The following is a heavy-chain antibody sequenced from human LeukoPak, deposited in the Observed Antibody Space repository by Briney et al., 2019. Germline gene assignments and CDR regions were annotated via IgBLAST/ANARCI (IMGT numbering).Heavy chain of an antibody. CDR1: GFTFSSYW. J-gene: IGHJ4*02. CDR3: ARDPKRRIAAAGTVDY. CDR2: IKQDGSEK. Sequence: GGSLRLSCAASGFTFSSYWMSWVRQAPGKGLEWVANIKQDGSEKYYVDSVKGRFTISRDNAKNSLYLQMNSLRAEDTAVYYCARDPKRRIAAAGTVDYWGQGTLVTVSS. D-gene: IGHD6-13*01. V-gene: IGHV3-7*01.